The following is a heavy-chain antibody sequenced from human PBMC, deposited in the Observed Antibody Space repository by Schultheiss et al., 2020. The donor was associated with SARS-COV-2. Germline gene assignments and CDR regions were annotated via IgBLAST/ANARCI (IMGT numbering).Heavy chain of an antibody. Sequence: GGSLRLSCAASGFTFSSYWMHWVRQAPGKGLVWVSRINSDGSGTSYADSVKGRFTISRDNSKNTLYLQMNSLRAEDTAVYYCAKDKGDYGDYDYFDYWGQGTLVTVSS. J-gene: IGHJ4*02. CDR1: GFTFSSYW. CDR2: INSDGSGT. V-gene: IGHV3-74*01. D-gene: IGHD4-17*01. CDR3: AKDKGDYGDYDYFDY.